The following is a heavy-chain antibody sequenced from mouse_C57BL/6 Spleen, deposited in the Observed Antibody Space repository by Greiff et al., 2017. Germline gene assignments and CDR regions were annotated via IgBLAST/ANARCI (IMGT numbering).Heavy chain of an antibody. Sequence: EVMLVESGGGLVKPGGSLKLSCAASGFTFSSYAMSWVRQTPEKRLEWVATISDGGSYTYYPDNVKGRFTISRDNAKNNLYRQMSHLKSEDTALYYCARDHDGYYALDYWGQGTTLTVSS. CDR1: GFTFSSYA. CDR3: ARDHDGYYALDY. D-gene: IGHD2-3*01. CDR2: ISDGGSYT. V-gene: IGHV5-4*01. J-gene: IGHJ2*01.